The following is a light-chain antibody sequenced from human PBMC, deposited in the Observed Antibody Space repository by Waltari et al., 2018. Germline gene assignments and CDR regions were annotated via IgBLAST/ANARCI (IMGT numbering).Light chain of an antibody. V-gene: IGLV1-51*02. CDR2: ENT. Sequence: QSVLTQPPSVSAAPGQRVTIPCSGGRSNIGNNYVSWYRQFPGTAPKPLIYENTERPSGIPGRFSGSKSGTSATLDITGLQAGDEADYYCGTWDSSLSGAVFGGGTHLTVL. CDR3: GTWDSSLSGAV. J-gene: IGLJ7*01. CDR1: RSNIGNNY.